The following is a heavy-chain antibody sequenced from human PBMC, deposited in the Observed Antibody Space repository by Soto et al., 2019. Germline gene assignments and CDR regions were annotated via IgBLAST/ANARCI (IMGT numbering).Heavy chain of an antibody. V-gene: IGHV1-8*01. Sequence: QVQLVQSGTEVKKPGASVKVSCKASGYTFTSHDINWVRQATGQGLEWMGWMNPNSGNTGYAQKFQGRVTTNGTSTISTAYTELSSLRSEDTSVYYCARWDYGVYARVGYGGQGTLASVSS. D-gene: IGHD3-16*01. CDR1: GYTFTSHD. CDR3: ARWDYGVYARVGY. CDR2: MNPNSGNT. J-gene: IGHJ4*02.